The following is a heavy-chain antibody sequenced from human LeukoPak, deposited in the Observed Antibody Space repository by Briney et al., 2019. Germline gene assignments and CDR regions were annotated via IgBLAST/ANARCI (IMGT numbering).Heavy chain of an antibody. Sequence: GESLKISCKGSGYSLTSYWIGWVRQMAGKGLEWMGIIYPGDSDTRYSPSFQGQVTISADKSISTAYLQWSSLKASDTAMYYCASRYCSGGTCYLNWGQGTLVTVSS. D-gene: IGHD2-15*01. V-gene: IGHV5-51*01. CDR2: IYPGDSDT. CDR1: GYSLTSYW. J-gene: IGHJ4*02. CDR3: ASRYCSGGTCYLN.